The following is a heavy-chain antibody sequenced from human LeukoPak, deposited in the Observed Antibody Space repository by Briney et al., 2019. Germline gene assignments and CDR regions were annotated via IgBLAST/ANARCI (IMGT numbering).Heavy chain of an antibody. CDR2: MNPNSGNT. Sequence: ASVKVSCKASGYTFTSYDINWVRQATGQGLEWMGWMNPNSGNTGYAQKFQGRVTMTRNTSISTAYMELSSLRSEDTAVYYCARSYDSSGYYPFDYWGQGTLVTVSS. CDR1: GYTFTSYD. J-gene: IGHJ4*02. V-gene: IGHV1-8*01. CDR3: ARSYDSSGYYPFDY. D-gene: IGHD3-22*01.